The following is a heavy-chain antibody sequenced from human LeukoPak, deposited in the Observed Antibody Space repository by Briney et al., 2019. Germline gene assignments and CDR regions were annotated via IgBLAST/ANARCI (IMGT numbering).Heavy chain of an antibody. CDR1: GGSFSGYY. CDR2: INHSGST. D-gene: IGHD2-15*01. Sequence: SETLSLTCAVYGGSFSGYYWSWIRQPPGKGLEWIGEINHSGSTNYNPSLKSRVTISVDTSKNQFSLKLSSVTAADTAVYYCARLGYCSGGSCYAHLDYWGQGTLVTVSS. CDR3: ARLGYCSGGSCYAHLDY. J-gene: IGHJ4*02. V-gene: IGHV4-34*01.